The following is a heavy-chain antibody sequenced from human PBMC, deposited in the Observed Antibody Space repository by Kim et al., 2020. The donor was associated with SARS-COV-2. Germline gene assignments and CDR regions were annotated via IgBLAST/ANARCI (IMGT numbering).Heavy chain of an antibody. CDR3: ARDSEVTSIWDYFDY. CDR1: GFTFSIYG. Sequence: GGSLRLSCAASGFTFSIYGMHWVRQAPGKGLEWVAVISYDGSYKYYADSVKGRFTISRDNSKNTLYLQMNSLRAEDTAVYYCARDSEVTSIWDYFDYWGQGTLVTVSS. D-gene: IGHD3-16*01. CDR2: ISYDGSYK. V-gene: IGHV3-33*05. J-gene: IGHJ4*02.